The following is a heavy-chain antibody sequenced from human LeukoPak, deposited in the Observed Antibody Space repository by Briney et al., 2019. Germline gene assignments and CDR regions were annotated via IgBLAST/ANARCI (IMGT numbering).Heavy chain of an antibody. V-gene: IGHV3-30*04. D-gene: IGHD6-13*01. CDR1: GFTFSSYA. CDR3: ARARMQRARVIAAALSYYYYYYMDV. CDR2: ISYDGSNK. Sequence: GGSLRLSCAASGFTFSSYAMHWVRQAPGKGLEWVAVISYDGSNKYYADSVKGRFTISRDNAKNSLYLQMNSLRAEDTAVYYCARARMQRARVIAAALSYYYYYYMDVWGKGTTVTVSS. J-gene: IGHJ6*03.